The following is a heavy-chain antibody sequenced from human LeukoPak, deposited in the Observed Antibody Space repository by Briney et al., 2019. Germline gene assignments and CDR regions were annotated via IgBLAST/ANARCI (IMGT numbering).Heavy chain of an antibody. CDR1: GFTFRSYA. Sequence: PGGSLRLSCAASGFTFRSYAMSWVRQAPGKGLEWVSTIRGSGGSTYYANSVKGRFTISRDNSKSTLYLQMNSLRAEDTAVYYCAKQGSAYDSSDYRDYWGQGTLVTVSS. D-gene: IGHD3-22*01. J-gene: IGHJ4*02. V-gene: IGHV3-23*01. CDR3: AKQGSAYDSSDYRDY. CDR2: IRGSGGST.